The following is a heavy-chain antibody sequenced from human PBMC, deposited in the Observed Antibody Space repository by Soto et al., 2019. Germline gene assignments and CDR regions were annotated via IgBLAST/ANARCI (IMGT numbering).Heavy chain of an antibody. CDR2: IIPIFGTA. CDR3: ARHGGTVVTQGPGDYYYGMDV. J-gene: IGHJ6*02. CDR1: GGTFSSYA. V-gene: IGHV1-69*13. Sequence: GASVKVSCKASGGTFSSYAISWVRQAPGQGLERMGGIIPIFGTANYAQKFQGRVTITADESTSTAYMELSSLRSEDTAVYYCARHGGTVVTQGPGDYYYGMDVWGQGTTVTVSS. D-gene: IGHD2-21*02.